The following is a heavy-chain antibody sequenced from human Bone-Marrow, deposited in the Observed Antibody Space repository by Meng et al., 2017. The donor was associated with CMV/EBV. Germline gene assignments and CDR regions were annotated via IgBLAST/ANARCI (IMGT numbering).Heavy chain of an antibody. Sequence: QLTEQGPVLVKPSQTLSLTCTVSGGYISSSSYYWGWIRQPPGKGLEWIGSIYYSGSTYYNPSLKSRVTISVDTSKNQFSLKLSSVTAADTAVYYCAREYYDFRGGWYFDLWGRGTLVTVSS. J-gene: IGHJ2*01. CDR1: GGYISSSSYY. D-gene: IGHD3-3*01. CDR3: AREYYDFRGGWYFDL. V-gene: IGHV4-39*07. CDR2: IYYSGST.